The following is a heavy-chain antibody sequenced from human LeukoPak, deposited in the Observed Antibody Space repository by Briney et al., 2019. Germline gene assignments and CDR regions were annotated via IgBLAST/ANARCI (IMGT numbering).Heavy chain of an antibody. CDR2: IYYSGTT. Sequence: SETLSLTCTVSGGSISNYYWSWIRQPPGKGLEWIGYIYYSGTTNYSPSLKSRVTISVDTSKNQFSLKLSSVTAADTAVYYCARGGGSGWRLRNFDYWGQGTLVTVSS. CDR1: GGSISNYY. V-gene: IGHV4-59*01. CDR3: ARGGGSGWRLRNFDY. J-gene: IGHJ4*02. D-gene: IGHD6-19*01.